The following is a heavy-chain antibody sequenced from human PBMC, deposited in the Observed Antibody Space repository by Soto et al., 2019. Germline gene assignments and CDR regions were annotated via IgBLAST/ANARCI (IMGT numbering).Heavy chain of an antibody. V-gene: IGHV3-30*18. CDR3: AKVPLVYYYDSSGHYDAFDI. CDR2: ISYDGSNK. J-gene: IGHJ3*02. D-gene: IGHD3-22*01. Sequence: GGSLRLSCAASGFTFSSYGMHWVRQAPGKGLEWVAVISYDGSNKYYADSVKGRFTISRDNSKNTLYLQMNSLRAEDTAVYYCAKVPLVYYYDSSGHYDAFDIWGQGTMVTVSS. CDR1: GFTFSSYG.